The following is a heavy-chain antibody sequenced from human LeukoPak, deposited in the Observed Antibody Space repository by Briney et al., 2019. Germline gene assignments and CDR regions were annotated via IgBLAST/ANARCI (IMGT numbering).Heavy chain of an antibody. CDR2: IDDSGNT. CDR1: GGSISRYY. CDR3: ARSDYHNSGSHTVFDAFDI. J-gene: IGHJ3*02. Sequence: PSETLSLTCTVSGGSISRYYWSWIRRPPGKGLEWIGYIDDSGNTNYNPSLKSQVTISVDKSKNQFSLKLCFVTAADTAMYYCARSDYHNSGSHTVFDAFDIWGQGTRVTVSS. V-gene: IGHV4-59*01. D-gene: IGHD3-10*01.